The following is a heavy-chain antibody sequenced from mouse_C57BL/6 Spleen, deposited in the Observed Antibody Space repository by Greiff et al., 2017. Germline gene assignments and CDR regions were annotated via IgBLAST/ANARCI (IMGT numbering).Heavy chain of an antibody. CDR2: INPSNGGT. CDR1: GYTFPSSW. D-gene: IGHD1-1*01. V-gene: IGHV1-53*01. CDR3: AREESTTG. Sequence: QVQLQQPGTELVKPGASVKLSCKASGYTFPSSWMPWVKQRPGQGLEWIGNINPSNGGTNYNEKFKSKATLTVDKSSSTAYRQLSSLTSEYSAFYYCAREESTTGWGHGTTLTFSS. J-gene: IGHJ2*01.